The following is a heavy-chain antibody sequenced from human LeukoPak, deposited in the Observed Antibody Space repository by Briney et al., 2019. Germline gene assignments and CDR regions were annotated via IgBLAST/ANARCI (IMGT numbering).Heavy chain of an antibody. CDR1: AYTFNNYW. J-gene: IGHJ4*02. CDR3: ARRRQAGQSYFDS. V-gene: IGHV5-51*01. Sequence: KVGESLKISCKGSAYTFNNYWIGWVSQMPGKGLEWMGIIYPSDSDTRYSPSFQGQVTFSADKSSNTAYLQWSNLRASDTAVYYCARRRQAGQSYFDSWGQGTLVTVSS. CDR2: IYPSDSDT.